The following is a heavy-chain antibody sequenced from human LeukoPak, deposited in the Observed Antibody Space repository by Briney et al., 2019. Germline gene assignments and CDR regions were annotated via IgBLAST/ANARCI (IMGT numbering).Heavy chain of an antibody. Sequence: GGSLRLSCAASGFTFSSYSMNWVRQAPGKGLEWVSSISGSSSYIYYADSVKGRFTISRDNAKNSLYLQMNSLRAEDTAVYYCAREGHCSRTSCSLDAIEIWGQGTLVAVSS. D-gene: IGHD2-2*01. V-gene: IGHV3-21*01. CDR3: AREGHCSRTSCSLDAIEI. J-gene: IGHJ3*02. CDR2: ISGSSSYI. CDR1: GFTFSSYS.